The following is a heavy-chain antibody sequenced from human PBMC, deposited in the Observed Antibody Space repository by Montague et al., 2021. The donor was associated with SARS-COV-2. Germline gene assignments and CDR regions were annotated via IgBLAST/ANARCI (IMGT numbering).Heavy chain of an antibody. CDR1: GVSITSTNW. CDR3: AGKVLTVPADY. V-gene: IGHV4-4*02. Sequence: SETLSLTCAVSGVSITSTNWWSLVRQPPGKGLEWIGEISYGGIATXNPSLKSRATLSMDRSRNLFSLKLSSVTAADTAIYYCAGKVLTVPADYWGQGTLVTVS. D-gene: IGHD6-19*01. J-gene: IGHJ4*02. CDR2: ISYGGIA.